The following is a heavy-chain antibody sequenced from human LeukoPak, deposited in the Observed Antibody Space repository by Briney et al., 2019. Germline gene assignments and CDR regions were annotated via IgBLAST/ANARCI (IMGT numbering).Heavy chain of an antibody. Sequence: ASVKVSCKPSGYTFTPYGISWVRQAPGQGLEWVGWSSPYNGKTNYAQKLRGRVTMTTDTSPSTAYMELRSLRSDDTAVYYCARGGAGGWRTPSDDYWGQGTLVTVSS. D-gene: IGHD6-19*01. V-gene: IGHV1-18*01. CDR3: ARGGAGGWRTPSDDY. J-gene: IGHJ4*02. CDR1: GYTFTPYG. CDR2: SSPYNGKT.